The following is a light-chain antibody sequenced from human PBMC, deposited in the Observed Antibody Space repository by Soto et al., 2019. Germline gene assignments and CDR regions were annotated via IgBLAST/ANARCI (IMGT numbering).Light chain of an antibody. J-gene: IGKJ1*01. CDR1: QSISSY. Sequence: DIQMTQSPSSLSTSVGNRVNITSRASQSISSYLNWYQQKPGKAPKLLIYAASSLQSGVPSRFSGSGSGTDFTLTISSLQPEDFATYYCQQSYSTPWTGGQGTKGDIK. V-gene: IGKV1-39*01. CDR3: QQSYSTPWT. CDR2: AAS.